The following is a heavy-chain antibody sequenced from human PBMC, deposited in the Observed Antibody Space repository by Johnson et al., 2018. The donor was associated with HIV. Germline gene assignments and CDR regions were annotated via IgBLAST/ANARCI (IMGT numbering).Heavy chain of an antibody. V-gene: IGHV3-30*04. CDR3: AKGRWEATTYDDAFDI. D-gene: IGHD1-26*01. J-gene: IGHJ3*02. Sequence: QVLLVESGGGVVQPGRSLRLSCAASGFTFSSYAMHWVRQAPGKGLEWVAVISYDGSNKYYAASVKGRLTISRDNSKNTLYLQMNSLRAEDTAVYYCAKGRWEATTYDDAFDIWGQGTMVTVSS. CDR2: ISYDGSNK. CDR1: GFTFSSYA.